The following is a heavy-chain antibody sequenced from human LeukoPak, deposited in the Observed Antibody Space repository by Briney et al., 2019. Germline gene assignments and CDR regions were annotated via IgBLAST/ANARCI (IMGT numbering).Heavy chain of an antibody. CDR3: ATYRQVLLPFES. V-gene: IGHV3-23*01. CDR1: GFSFSSHG. J-gene: IGHJ4*02. D-gene: IGHD2-8*02. Sequence: GTLRLSCAASGFSFSSHGMSWVRQAPGKGLEWVSGIIGGAGSTYYADSVRGRFTISRDNSKSTLSLQMNSLRAEDTAIYYCATYRQVLLPFESWGQGTLVTVSS. CDR2: IIGGAGST.